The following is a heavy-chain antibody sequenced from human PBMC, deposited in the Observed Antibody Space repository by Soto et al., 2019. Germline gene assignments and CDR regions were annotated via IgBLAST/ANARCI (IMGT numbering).Heavy chain of an antibody. Sequence: QVQLVESGGGVVQPGRSLRLSCAASGFTFSSYAMHWVRQAPGKGLEWVAVISYDGSNKYYADSVKGRFTISRDNSKNTLYLQMNSLRAEDTAVYYCARDRAPTIAVAGTFDYWGQGTLVTVSS. V-gene: IGHV3-30-3*01. CDR3: ARDRAPTIAVAGTFDY. D-gene: IGHD6-19*01. CDR1: GFTFSSYA. J-gene: IGHJ4*02. CDR2: ISYDGSNK.